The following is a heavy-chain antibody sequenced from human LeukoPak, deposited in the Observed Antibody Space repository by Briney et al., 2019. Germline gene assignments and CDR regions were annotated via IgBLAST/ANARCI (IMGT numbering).Heavy chain of an antibody. Sequence: SGESLILSCAASRFNLSSNYMSWVRQAPGKGLGLVSVIYSGGSTYYTDSVKGRFTISRDNSENTLYLQMNSLRAEDTAVYYCAKDFQLYIVVITLDYWGQGTLVTVSS. CDR3: AKDFQLYIVVITLDY. CDR1: RFNLSSNY. CDR2: IYSGGST. J-gene: IGHJ4*02. D-gene: IGHD3-22*01. V-gene: IGHV3-66*01.